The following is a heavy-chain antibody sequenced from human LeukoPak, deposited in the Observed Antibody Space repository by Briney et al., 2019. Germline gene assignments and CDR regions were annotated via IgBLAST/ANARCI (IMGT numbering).Heavy chain of an antibody. V-gene: IGHV3-21*01. CDR1: GFTFSSYS. J-gene: IGHJ4*02. CDR2: ISSSSSYI. Sequence: GGSLRLSCAASGFTFSSYSMNWVRQAPGKGLEWVSSISSSSSYIYYADSVKGRFTIFRDNTKNSLYLQMNSLRAEDTAVYYCARGPAAGLFDYWGQGTLVTVSS. D-gene: IGHD6-13*01. CDR3: ARGPAAGLFDY.